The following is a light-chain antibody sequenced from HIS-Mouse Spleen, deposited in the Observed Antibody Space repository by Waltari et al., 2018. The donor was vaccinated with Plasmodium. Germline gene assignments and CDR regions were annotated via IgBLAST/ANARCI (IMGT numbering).Light chain of an antibody. J-gene: IGLJ2*01. Sequence: QSALTQPRSVSGSPGQSVTISCTGTSSDVGGYNYVSWYHQHPGKDPKLLIYDVSKRSSGVPDRFSSSKSGNSASLTISGLQAEDEAEYYCCSYAGSYTLVFGGGTKLTVL. V-gene: IGLV2-11*01. CDR2: DVS. CDR3: CSYAGSYTLV. CDR1: SSDVGGYNY.